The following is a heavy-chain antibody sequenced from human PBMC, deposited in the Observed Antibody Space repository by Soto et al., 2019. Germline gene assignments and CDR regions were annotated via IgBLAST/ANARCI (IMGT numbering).Heavy chain of an antibody. CDR2: ISYDGSNK. Sequence: EGSLRLSCAASGFTFSSYAMHWVRQAPGKGLEWVAVISYDGSNKYYADSVKGRFTISRDNSKNTLFLQMNSLKAEDTDVYYCATDTGSSGVAAVASCHSCGQGT. D-gene: IGHD6-13*01. CDR3: ATDTGSSGVAAVASCHS. CDR1: GFTFSSYA. V-gene: IGHV3-30-3*01. J-gene: IGHJ4*02.